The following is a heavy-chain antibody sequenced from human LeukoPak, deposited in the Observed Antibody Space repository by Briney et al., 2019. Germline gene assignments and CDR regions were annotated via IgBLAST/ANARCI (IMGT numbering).Heavy chain of an antibody. CDR1: GGSFSGYY. D-gene: IGHD3-3*01. V-gene: IGHV4-34*01. CDR3: ARFHDFWSGYYPGYNWFDP. Sequence: PSETLSLTCAVCGGSFSGYYWSWIRQPPGKGLEWIGEINHSGSTNYNPSLKSRVTISVDTSKNQFSLKLSSVTAADTAVYYCARFHDFWSGYYPGYNWFDPWGQGTLVTVSS. J-gene: IGHJ5*02. CDR2: INHSGST.